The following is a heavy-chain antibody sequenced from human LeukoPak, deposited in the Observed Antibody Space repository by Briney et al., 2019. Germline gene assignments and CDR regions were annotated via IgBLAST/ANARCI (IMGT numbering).Heavy chain of an antibody. J-gene: IGHJ4*02. V-gene: IGHV3-15*01. D-gene: IGHD3-10*01. CDR2: IKSKTDGGTT. CDR1: GFTFSNAW. CDR3: TTVVVPAAKGYYYGSGSYYNNY. Sequence: GGSLRLSCAASGFTFSNAWMSWVRQAPGKGLEWVGRIKSKTDGGTTDYAAPVKGRFTISRDDSKNTLYLQMNSLKTEDTAVYYCTTVVVPAAKGYYYGSGSYYNNYWGQGTLVTVSS.